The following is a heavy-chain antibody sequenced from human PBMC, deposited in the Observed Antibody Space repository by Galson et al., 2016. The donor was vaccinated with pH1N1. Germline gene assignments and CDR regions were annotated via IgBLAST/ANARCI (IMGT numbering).Heavy chain of an antibody. CDR1: GDIFINYP. V-gene: IGHV1-69*05. CDR2: IMPIFDKP. CDR3: ARGGGTYYQTYWYFNL. D-gene: IGHD3-22*01. Sequence: SVKVSCKASGDIFINYPISWVRQAPGQGLEWMEGIMPIFDKPTYAQKFQGRVTITTDKSTSTTYMVLSSLRSEDTAVYYCARGGGTYYQTYWYFNLWGRGTLVTVSS. J-gene: IGHJ2*01.